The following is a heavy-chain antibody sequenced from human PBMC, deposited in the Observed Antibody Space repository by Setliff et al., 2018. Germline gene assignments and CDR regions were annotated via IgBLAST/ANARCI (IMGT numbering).Heavy chain of an antibody. CDR1: GCTFSTYG. J-gene: IGHJ3*01. Sequence: GASVKVSCKASGCTFSTYGLHWVRQAPGQGPEWMGMIITNTGKTSYAQKFQGRVTMTTDTSTGTGYMELRSLRSDDTAVYFCARFGGSCSSSSCYASDLWGQGTMVTVSS. CDR2: IITNTGKT. V-gene: IGHV1-18*01. D-gene: IGHD2-2*01. CDR3: ARFGGSCSSSSCYASDL.